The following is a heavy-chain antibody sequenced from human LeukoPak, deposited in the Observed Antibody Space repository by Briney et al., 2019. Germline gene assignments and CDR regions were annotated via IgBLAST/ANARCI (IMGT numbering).Heavy chain of an antibody. D-gene: IGHD2-8*02. CDR2: ISNDESKE. CDR1: GFTFSTYG. V-gene: IGHV3-30*03. CDR3: AIPPEYIALVTGNPDY. Sequence: PGGSLRLSCAASGFTFSTYGMHWVRQAPGKGLEGVAVISNDESKEYYADSVKGRFTISRDNSKNMMFLQMNSLRTEDTAVYYCAIPPEYIALVTGNPDYWGQGTLVTVSS. J-gene: IGHJ4*02.